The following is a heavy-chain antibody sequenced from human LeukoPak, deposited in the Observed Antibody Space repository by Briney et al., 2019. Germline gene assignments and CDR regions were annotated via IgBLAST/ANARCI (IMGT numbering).Heavy chain of an antibody. J-gene: IGHJ6*03. CDR3: AREARGYRGYYYYYMDV. CDR2: INHSGST. D-gene: IGHD3-22*01. Sequence: SETLSLTCAVYGGSFSGYYWRWIRQPPGKGLEWIGEINHSGSTNYNPSLKSRVTISVDASKNQFSLKLSSVTAADTAVYYCAREARGYRGYYYYYMDVWGKGTTVTVSS. CDR1: GGSFSGYY. V-gene: IGHV4-34*01.